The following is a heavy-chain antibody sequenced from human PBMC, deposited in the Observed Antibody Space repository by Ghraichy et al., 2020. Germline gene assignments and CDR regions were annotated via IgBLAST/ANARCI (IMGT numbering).Heavy chain of an antibody. J-gene: IGHJ4*02. Sequence: GESLNISCAASGFTFSTYNMNWVRQAPGKGLEWLSSISSSSSTISYADSVKGRFTISRDNAKNSLYLQMNNLRDEDTAVYYCARKDYFNSGTYYIPFFDYWGQGTLVTFSS. V-gene: IGHV3-48*02. CDR3: ARKDYFNSGTYYIPFFDY. CDR1: GFTFSTYN. D-gene: IGHD3-10*01. CDR2: ISSSSSTI.